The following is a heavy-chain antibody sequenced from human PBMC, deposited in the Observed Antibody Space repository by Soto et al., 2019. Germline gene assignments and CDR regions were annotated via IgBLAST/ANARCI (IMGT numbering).Heavy chain of an antibody. V-gene: IGHV1-18*01. Sequence: QVQLIQSGAEVKRPGASLKVSCRASGYAFNTYGVSWVGQAPGQGLEWVGWISTSNGHTNFAQNFQGRVTLTTDTSTSTAYMELRSLTSDDTAVYYCVRDLPFAAPFFDLWGKGTLVTVSS. CDR1: GYAFNTYG. J-gene: IGHJ4*02. CDR2: ISTSNGHT. CDR3: VRDLPFAAPFFDL. D-gene: IGHD3-3*02.